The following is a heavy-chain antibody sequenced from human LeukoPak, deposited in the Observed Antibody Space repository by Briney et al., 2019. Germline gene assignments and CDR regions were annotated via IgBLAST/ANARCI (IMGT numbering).Heavy chain of an antibody. D-gene: IGHD4-17*01. V-gene: IGHV1-2*02. Sequence: ASVKVSCKASGYTFISYGITWVRQAPGQGLEWMGWISPNSGSTNYAQKFQGRVTMTRDTSISTAYLELSRLRSDDTAVYYCARFTTVTTSLWYFGLWGRGTLVTVSS. J-gene: IGHJ2*01. CDR3: ARFTTVTTSLWYFGL. CDR1: GYTFISYG. CDR2: ISPNSGST.